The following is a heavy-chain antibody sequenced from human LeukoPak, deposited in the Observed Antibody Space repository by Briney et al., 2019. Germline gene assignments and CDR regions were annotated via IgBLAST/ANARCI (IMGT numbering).Heavy chain of an antibody. Sequence: GGSLRLSCAASGLTFSSYAMSWVRQAPGKGLEWVSAISGSGGSTYYADSVKGRFTISRDNSKNTLYLQMNSLRAEDTAVYYCAKDDYGGNSVSHFDYWGQGTLVTVSS. J-gene: IGHJ4*02. V-gene: IGHV3-23*01. CDR2: ISGSGGST. CDR3: AKDDYGGNSVSHFDY. CDR1: GLTFSSYA. D-gene: IGHD4-23*01.